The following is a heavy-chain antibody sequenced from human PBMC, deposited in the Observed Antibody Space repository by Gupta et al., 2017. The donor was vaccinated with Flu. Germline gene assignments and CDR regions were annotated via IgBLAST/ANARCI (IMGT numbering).Heavy chain of an antibody. J-gene: IGHJ4*02. D-gene: IGHD5-12*01. CDR3: ARGDQWGDGYNLPLDY. CDR2: IHYSGST. Sequence: QVQLQESGPGLVKPSQTLSLTCTVSGGSISSGGYYWSWIRQHPGKGLEWIGYIHYSGSTYYNPSLKSRVTISVDTSKNQFSLKLSSVTAADTAVYYCARGDQWGDGYNLPLDYWGQGTLVTVSS. V-gene: IGHV4-31*03. CDR1: GGSISSGGYY.